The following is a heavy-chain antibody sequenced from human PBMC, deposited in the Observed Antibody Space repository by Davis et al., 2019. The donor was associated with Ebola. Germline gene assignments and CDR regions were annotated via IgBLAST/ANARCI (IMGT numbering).Heavy chain of an antibody. V-gene: IGHV3-74*01. CDR3: ARDLPGGDWYFDL. D-gene: IGHD1-14*01. J-gene: IGHJ2*01. CDR1: GFTFSDYY. Sequence: PGGSLRLSCAASGFTFSDYYMSWIRQAPGKGLVWVSRINGDGNTIGYADSVKGRFTISRDNSKNTLYLQMSSLRAEDTAVYYCARDLPGGDWYFDLWGRGTLVTVSS. CDR2: INGDGNTI.